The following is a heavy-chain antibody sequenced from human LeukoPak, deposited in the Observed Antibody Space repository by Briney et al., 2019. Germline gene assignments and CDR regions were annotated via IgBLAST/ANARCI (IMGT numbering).Heavy chain of an antibody. V-gene: IGHV3-7*01. D-gene: IGHD2-2*01. CDR3: ARDSGPYLIDY. J-gene: IGHJ4*02. CDR2: IKQDGSEK. CDR1: GFTFSSYW. Sequence: GGSLRLSCAASGFTFSSYWMSWVRLAPGKGLEWVAKIKQDGSEKYYVDSVKGRFTISRDNAKNSLYLQMNSLRAEDTAVYYCARDSGPYLIDYWGQGTLVTVSS.